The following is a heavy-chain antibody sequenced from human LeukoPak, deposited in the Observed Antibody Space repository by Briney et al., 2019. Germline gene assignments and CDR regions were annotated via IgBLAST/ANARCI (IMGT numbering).Heavy chain of an antibody. D-gene: IGHD5-18*01. CDR2: INPNSSGT. CDR1: GYTFTGYY. CDR3: ARDGGYSYGHELDY. V-gene: IGHV1-2*02. Sequence: ASVKVSCKASGYTFTGYYMHWVRQAPGQGLEWMGWINPNSSGTNYAQKFQGRVTMTRDTSISTAYMELSRLRSDDTAVYYCARDGGYSYGHELDYWGQGTLVTVSS. J-gene: IGHJ4*02.